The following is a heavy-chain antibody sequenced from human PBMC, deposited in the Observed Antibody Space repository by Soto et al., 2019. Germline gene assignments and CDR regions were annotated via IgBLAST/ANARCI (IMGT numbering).Heavy chain of an antibody. Sequence: EVQLVESGGGLVQPGGSLRISCAASGFTFSSDWMHWVRQTPGKGLVWLSRMNSDGSSTSYADAVKGRFTISRDNAKNSLYLQMDSLRAEDTAVYYCARGPRGWYGFDYWGQGTLVTVSS. D-gene: IGHD6-19*01. J-gene: IGHJ4*02. CDR3: ARGPRGWYGFDY. CDR2: MNSDGSST. V-gene: IGHV3-74*01. CDR1: GFTFSSDW.